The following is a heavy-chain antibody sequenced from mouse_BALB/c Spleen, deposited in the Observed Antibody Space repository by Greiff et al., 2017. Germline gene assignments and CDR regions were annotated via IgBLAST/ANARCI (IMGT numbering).Heavy chain of an antibody. Sequence: DVKLVESGGGLVKPGGSLKLPCAASGFTFSSYAMSWVRQTPEKRLEWVASISSGGSTYYPDSVKGRFTISRDNARNILYLQMSSLRSEDTAMYYCAREGLRYPAMDYWGQGTSVTVSS. J-gene: IGHJ4*01. D-gene: IGHD1-1*01. CDR3: AREGLRYPAMDY. CDR2: ISSGGST. CDR1: GFTFSSYA. V-gene: IGHV5-6-5*01.